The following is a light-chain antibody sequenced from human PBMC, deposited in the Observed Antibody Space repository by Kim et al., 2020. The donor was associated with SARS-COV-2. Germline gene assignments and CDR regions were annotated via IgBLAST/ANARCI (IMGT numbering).Light chain of an antibody. CDR1: QSIRNY. CDR2: TAS. CDR3: QQSYRTPLT. J-gene: IGKJ4*01. V-gene: IGKV1-39*01. Sequence: ASVGDRVTITCRASQSIRNYLNWYQQKPGKAPKLLIFTASSLQSGVPSRFSGSGSGTDFTLTISSLQPEDFAAYYCQQSYRTPLTFGGGTKVDIK.